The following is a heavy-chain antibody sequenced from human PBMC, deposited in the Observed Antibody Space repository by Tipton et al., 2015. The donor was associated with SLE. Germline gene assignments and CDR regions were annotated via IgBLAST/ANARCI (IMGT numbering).Heavy chain of an antibody. CDR1: GGSFSGYY. Sequence: TLSLTCAVYGGSFSGYYSNWIRPPPGMGLEWIGEINHSGNTNYNPSLKSRVTMSVDTSKNQFSLNLRSVTAADTAVYYCTKVGGSGHFDYWGQGTLVTVSS. CDR3: TKVGGSGHFDY. V-gene: IGHV4-34*01. J-gene: IGHJ4*02. D-gene: IGHD3-16*01. CDR2: INHSGNT.